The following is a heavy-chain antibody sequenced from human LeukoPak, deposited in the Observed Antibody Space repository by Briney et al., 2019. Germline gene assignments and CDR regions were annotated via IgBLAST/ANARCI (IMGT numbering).Heavy chain of an antibody. CDR1: GFTLSNHW. J-gene: IGHJ5*02. Sequence: PGGSLRLSCAASGFTLSNHWMISVRQAPGKGLEWVGNIKQDGSEKRYADSVRGRFSISRDNAQTSLYLQMNSLRAEDTAVYYCARASDPWLQLTWGQGTLVTVSS. V-gene: IGHV3-7*05. CDR2: IKQDGSEK. CDR3: ARASDPWLQLT. D-gene: IGHD5-24*01.